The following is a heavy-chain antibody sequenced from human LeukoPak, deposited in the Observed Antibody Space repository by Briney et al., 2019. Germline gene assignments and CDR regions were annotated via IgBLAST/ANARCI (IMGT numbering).Heavy chain of an antibody. CDR1: GFTFSSYA. V-gene: IGHV3-30-3*01. CDR2: ISYDGSNK. J-gene: IGHJ4*02. D-gene: IGHD4-17*01. Sequence: GGSLRLSCAASGFTFSSYAMPWVRQAPGKGLEWVAVISYDGSNKYYADSVKGRFTISRDNSKNTLYLQMNSLRAEDTAVYYYAREFGDYGDYWGQGTLVTVSS. CDR3: AREFGDYGDY.